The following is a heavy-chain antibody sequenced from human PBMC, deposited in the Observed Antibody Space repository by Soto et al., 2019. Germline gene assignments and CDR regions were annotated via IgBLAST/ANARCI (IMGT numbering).Heavy chain of an antibody. CDR2: IIPLLDIT. Sequence: ASVKVSCKASGGTFSNDIITWVRQAPGQGLEWMGRIIPLLDITNYAQKFQGRVTITADNSTSTAYMELNSLRSEDTAVYYCVRDSPIGSTYSGYDGIDYWGQGTLVTVSS. CDR3: VRDSPIGSTYSGYDGIDY. V-gene: IGHV1-69*04. D-gene: IGHD5-12*01. J-gene: IGHJ4*02. CDR1: GGTFSNDI.